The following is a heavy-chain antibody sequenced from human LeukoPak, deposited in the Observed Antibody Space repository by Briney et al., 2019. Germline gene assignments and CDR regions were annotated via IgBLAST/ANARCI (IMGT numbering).Heavy chain of an antibody. Sequence: ASVKVSCTASGYTFTGYYMHWVRQAPGQGLEWMGWISAYNGNTNYAQKLQGRVTMTTDTSTSTAYMELRSLRSDDTAVYYCARRLFSIFGVVIMSGAFDIWGQGTMVTVSS. V-gene: IGHV1-18*04. CDR1: GYTFTGYY. CDR3: ARRLFSIFGVVIMSGAFDI. D-gene: IGHD3-3*01. J-gene: IGHJ3*02. CDR2: ISAYNGNT.